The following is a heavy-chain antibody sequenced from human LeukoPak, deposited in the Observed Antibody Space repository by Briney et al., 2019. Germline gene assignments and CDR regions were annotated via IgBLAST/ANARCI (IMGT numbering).Heavy chain of an antibody. J-gene: IGHJ5*02. CDR2: IRTKANTYAT. D-gene: IGHD6-13*01. CDR3: TTSYSGNSWYDWFGP. CDR1: GFTFSGSS. V-gene: IGHV3-73*01. Sequence: GGSLRLSCAASGFTFSGSSIHWVRQASGKGLEWVGLIRTKANTYATAYAASVTGRFTISRDDSKTTSYLQMNSLKTEDTALYFCTTSYSGNSWYDWFGPWGQGTLVTISS.